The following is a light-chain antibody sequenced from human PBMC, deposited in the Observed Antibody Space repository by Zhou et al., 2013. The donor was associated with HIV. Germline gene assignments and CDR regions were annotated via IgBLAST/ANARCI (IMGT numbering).Light chain of an antibody. J-gene: IGKJ4*01. CDR2: DAS. CDR1: RDISNC. CDR3: QQYDSLPLT. V-gene: IGKV1-33*01. Sequence: DIQMTQSPSSLSASVGDRVTITCQASRDISNCLNWFQQKPGRAPKLLISDASNLETGVPSRFSGGGSVTDFTLTITNLQLEDFGTYYCQQYDSLPLTFGGGTKVEIQ.